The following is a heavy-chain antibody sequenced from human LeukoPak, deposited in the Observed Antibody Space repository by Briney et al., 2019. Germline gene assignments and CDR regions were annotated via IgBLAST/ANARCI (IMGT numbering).Heavy chain of an antibody. Sequence: GGSLRLSCAASGFTFFTYSMHWVRQAPGKGLEWLAVSSFDENNKYYADSVKGRFTISRDNSKNTLYLQMNSLRDEDTAIYYCARDAHSGSFYAYFDDWGQGTLVTVSS. CDR1: GFTFFTYS. CDR3: ARDAHSGSFYAYFDD. V-gene: IGHV3-30*03. CDR2: SSFDENNK. J-gene: IGHJ4*02. D-gene: IGHD1-26*01.